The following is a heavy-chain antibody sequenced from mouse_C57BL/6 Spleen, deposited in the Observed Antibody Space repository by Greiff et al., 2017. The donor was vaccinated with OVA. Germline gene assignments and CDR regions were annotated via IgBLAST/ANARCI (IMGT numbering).Heavy chain of an antibody. J-gene: IGHJ3*01. CDR2: IDPSDSYT. CDR3: ARSLYYYGSREPAY. V-gene: IGHV1-69*01. CDR1: GYTFTSYW. D-gene: IGHD1-1*01. Sequence: QVQLQQPGAELVMPGASVKLSCKASGYTFTSYWMHWVKQRPGQGLEWIGEIDPSDSYTNYNQKFKGKSTLTVDESSSTAYMQLSSLTSEDSAVYYCARSLYYYGSREPAYWGQGTLVTVSA.